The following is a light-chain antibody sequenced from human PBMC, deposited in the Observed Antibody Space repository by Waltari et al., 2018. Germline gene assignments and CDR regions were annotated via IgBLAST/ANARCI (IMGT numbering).Light chain of an antibody. Sequence: QSALTQPAAVSESPGQSITISCTGTSSDVGAQNYVSWYQQHPGEAPKLMIYDVNQRTSGISNRFFGSKSDNTASLSISGLQAEYEADYYCSSYTSTNTYVFGSGTKVTVL. J-gene: IGLJ1*01. CDR1: SSDVGAQNY. V-gene: IGLV2-14*03. CDR2: DVN. CDR3: SSYTSTNTYV.